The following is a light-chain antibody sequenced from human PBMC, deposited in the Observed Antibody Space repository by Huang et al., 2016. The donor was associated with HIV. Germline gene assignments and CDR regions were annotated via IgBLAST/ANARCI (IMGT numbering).Light chain of an antibody. CDR1: QSVNTN. J-gene: IGKJ1*01. CDR2: GAS. CDR3: HQYNNWPWT. V-gene: IGKV3-15*01. Sequence: EIVMTQSPGTVSVSPGERATLSCRTSQSVNTNLAWFQQNHGQAPRLRVHGASTRAKGIPDRFSGSGSGTEFTLTIASLQSEDFALYYCHQYNNWPWTFGQGTKVEI.